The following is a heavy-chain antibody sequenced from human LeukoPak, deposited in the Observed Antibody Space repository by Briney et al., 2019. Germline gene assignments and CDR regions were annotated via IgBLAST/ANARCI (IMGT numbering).Heavy chain of an antibody. CDR3: ARDGAPDAHCSSTTCAIR. D-gene: IGHD2-2*01. Sequence: GGSLRLSCAASGFTFSNYWMSWVRQAPGKGLEWVASIKQDGSEKYYVDSVKGRFTISRDNARNSLYLQMNSLRAEDTAVYYCARDGAPDAHCSSTTCAIRWGQGTLVTVSS. CDR2: IKQDGSEK. V-gene: IGHV3-7*01. CDR1: GFTFSNYW. J-gene: IGHJ4*02.